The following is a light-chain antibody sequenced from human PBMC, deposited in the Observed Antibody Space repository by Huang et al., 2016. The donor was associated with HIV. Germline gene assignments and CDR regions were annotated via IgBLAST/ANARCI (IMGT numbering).Light chain of an antibody. V-gene: IGKV1-27*01. CDR3: QRYDTAPRT. CDR1: QAIGNF. CDR2: GAS. Sequence: DIQMTQSPASLSASTGAKVTLTCRASQAIGNFVAWFQQKPGKIPTILIYGASILQSGGPSRFRGRGSGTDFLLTITSFQPEDVATYYCQRYDTAPRTFGQGTRVDLK. J-gene: IGKJ1*01.